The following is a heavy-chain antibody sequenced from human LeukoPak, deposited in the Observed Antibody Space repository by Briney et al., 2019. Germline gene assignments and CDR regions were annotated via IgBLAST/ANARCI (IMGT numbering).Heavy chain of an antibody. V-gene: IGHV3-48*03. J-gene: IGHJ3*02. D-gene: IGHD1-26*01. CDR3: AREGWEPDDAFDI. CDR2: ISGSGSAI. Sequence: GGSLRLSCAASGFIFSSYEMNWVRQAPGKGLEWVSYISGSGSAIYYADSVKGRVTISRDNAKKSLYLQMNSLRAEDTAVYYCAREGWEPDDAFDIWGQGTMVTVSS. CDR1: GFIFSSYE.